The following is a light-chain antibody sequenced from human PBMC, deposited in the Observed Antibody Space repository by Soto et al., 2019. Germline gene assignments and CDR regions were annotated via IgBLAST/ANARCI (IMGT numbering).Light chain of an antibody. Sequence: EIEMTQSPATLSVSPGERATLSCRASQSVSSNLAWYQQKPGQTPKLLIYVASTRATGIPARFSGSGSGTEFTLTISSLQSEDFAVYYCQRYNVWPLTFGGGTKVEFK. V-gene: IGKV3-15*01. CDR2: VAS. J-gene: IGKJ4*01. CDR3: QRYNVWPLT. CDR1: QSVSSN.